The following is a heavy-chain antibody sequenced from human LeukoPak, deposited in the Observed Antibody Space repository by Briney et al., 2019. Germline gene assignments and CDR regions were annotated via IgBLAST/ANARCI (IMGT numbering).Heavy chain of an antibody. J-gene: IGHJ3*02. Sequence: PSETLSLTCTVSGGSIRSPGYYWGWTRQPPGKGLEWIGSMYYSGSSFYNPSLKSRVAISVDTSKNQFSLKLSSVTAADTAVYYCARGVAYSLYAFDIWGQGTMVTVSS. CDR2: MYYSGSS. CDR3: ARGVAYSLYAFDI. V-gene: IGHV4-39*07. D-gene: IGHD3-16*01. CDR1: GGSIRSPGYY.